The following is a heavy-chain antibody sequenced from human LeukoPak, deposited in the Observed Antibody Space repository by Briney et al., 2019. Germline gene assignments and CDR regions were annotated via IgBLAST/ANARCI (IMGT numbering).Heavy chain of an antibody. D-gene: IGHD3-9*01. J-gene: IGHJ6*03. V-gene: IGHV4-39*07. CDR3: ARIRVWGYFDWRYYYYYMDV. Sequence: PSETLSLTCTVSGGSISSSSYYWGWIRQPPGKGLEWIGSIYYSGSTYYNPSLKSRVTISVDTSKNQFSLKLSSVTAADTALYYCARIRVWGYFDWRYYYYYMDVWGKGTTVTISS. CDR2: IYYSGST. CDR1: GGSISSSSYY.